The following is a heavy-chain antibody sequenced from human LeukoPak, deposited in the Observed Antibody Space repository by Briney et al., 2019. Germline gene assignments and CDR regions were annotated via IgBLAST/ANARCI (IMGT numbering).Heavy chain of an antibody. J-gene: IGHJ6*03. CDR3: ARGGVSYSAYYYYYYMDV. CDR2: MNPNSGNT. Sequence: ASVKVSCKASGYTFTSYDINWVRQATGQGVEWMGWMNPNSGNTGYAQKFQGRVTMTRNTSISTAYMELSSLRSEDTAVYYCARGGVSYSAYYYYYYMDVWGKGTTVTVSS. V-gene: IGHV1-8*01. CDR1: GYTFTSYD. D-gene: IGHD4-11*01.